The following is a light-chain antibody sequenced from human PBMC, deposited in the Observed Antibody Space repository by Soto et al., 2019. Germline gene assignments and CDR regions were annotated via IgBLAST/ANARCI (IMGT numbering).Light chain of an antibody. CDR1: SSNIGHNS. CDR3: ETWDSSLSAGV. J-gene: IGLJ3*02. Sequence: QSVLTQPPSVSAAPGQKVTISCSGSSSNIGHNSVSWYQQFPGTAPKLLIYDSNKRPSGIPDRFSGSKSGTSATLGITGLQTGDEADYYCETWDSSLSAGVFGGGTKVTVL. CDR2: DSN. V-gene: IGLV1-51*01.